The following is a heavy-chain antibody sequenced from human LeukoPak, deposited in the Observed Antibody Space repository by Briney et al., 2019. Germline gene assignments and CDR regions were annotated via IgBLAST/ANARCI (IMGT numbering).Heavy chain of an antibody. D-gene: IGHD5-12*01. V-gene: IGHV5-51*01. J-gene: IGHJ4*02. CDR3: AVRGLNSGYGSSLDY. CDR2: IYPGDSDT. CDR1: GYSFTSYW. Sequence: GESLKISCKGSGYSFTSYWIGWVRQMLGKGLEWMGIIYPGDSDTRYSPSFQGQVTISADKSISTAYLQWSSLKASDTAMYYCAVRGLNSGYGSSLDYWGQGTLVTVSS.